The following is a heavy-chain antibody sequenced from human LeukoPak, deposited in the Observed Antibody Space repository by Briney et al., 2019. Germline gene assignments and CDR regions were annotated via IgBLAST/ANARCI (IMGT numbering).Heavy chain of an antibody. CDR1: GGSISSSSYY. CDR3: ARSPITMIVVMPGYFDL. V-gene: IGHV4-39*07. J-gene: IGHJ2*01. D-gene: IGHD3-22*01. CDR2: IYYSGST. Sequence: SETLSLTCTVAGGSISSSSYYWGWIRQPPGKGLEWIGSIYYSGSTYYNPSLKSRVTISVDTSKNQFSLKLSSVTAADTAVYYCARSPITMIVVMPGYFDLWGRGTLVTVSS.